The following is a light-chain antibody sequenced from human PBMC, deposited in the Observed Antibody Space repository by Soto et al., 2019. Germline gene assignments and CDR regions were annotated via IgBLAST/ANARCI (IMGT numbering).Light chain of an antibody. CDR1: SSNIGAGHD. V-gene: IGLV1-40*01. J-gene: IGLJ1*01. CDR3: QSYDSSLSGAEV. CDR2: GNG. Sequence: QSVLTQPPPASGTPGQRVSISCTGSSSNIGAGHDVHWYQHLPGTAPKLLIYGNGNRPSGVPDRFSGSKSGTSASLAITGLQAEDEADYYCQSYDSSLSGAEVFGTGTKATVL.